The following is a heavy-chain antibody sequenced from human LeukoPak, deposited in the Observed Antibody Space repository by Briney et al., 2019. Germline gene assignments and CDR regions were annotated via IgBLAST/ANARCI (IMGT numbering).Heavy chain of an antibody. CDR1: GFTFSSYA. J-gene: IGHJ3*02. Sequence: GGSLRLSCSASGFTFSSYAMHWVRQAPGKGLEYVSAISSNGGSTYYADSVKGRFTISRDNAKNTLYLQMNSLRAEDTAVYYCAREITMVRGVTHDAFDIWGQGTMVTVSS. V-gene: IGHV3-64*04. CDR2: ISSNGGST. D-gene: IGHD3-10*01. CDR3: AREITMVRGVTHDAFDI.